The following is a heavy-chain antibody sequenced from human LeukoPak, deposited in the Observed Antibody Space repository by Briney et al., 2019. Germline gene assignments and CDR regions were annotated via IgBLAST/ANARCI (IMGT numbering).Heavy chain of an antibody. Sequence: GGSLRLSCAASGFTFSSYSMNWVRQAPGKGLEWVSNIRSSDNSAIYSADSVKGRFTISRDNAKNSLYLQMNSLRAEDTAVYYCASRSTVTATSAGYWGQGTLVTVSS. D-gene: IGHD4-11*01. V-gene: IGHV3-48*01. J-gene: IGHJ4*02. CDR1: GFTFSSYS. CDR3: ASRSTVTATSAGY. CDR2: IRSSDNSAI.